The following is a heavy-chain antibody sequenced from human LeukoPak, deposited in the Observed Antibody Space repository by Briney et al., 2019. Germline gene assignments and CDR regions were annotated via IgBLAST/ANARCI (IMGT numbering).Heavy chain of an antibody. CDR1: GFTFSSYA. J-gene: IGHJ6*03. D-gene: IGHD6-13*01. CDR3: ANSAYSSSWLDYYSLHYLDL. Sequence: GGSLRLSCAASGFTFSSYAMSWVRQAPGKGLEWVAAISGSGGSTYYADSVKGRFTISRDNSKNTLYLQMNSLRDEDTAVHYCANSAYSSSWLDYYSLHYLDLWRKGPTVRVP. V-gene: IGHV3-23*01. CDR2: ISGSGGST.